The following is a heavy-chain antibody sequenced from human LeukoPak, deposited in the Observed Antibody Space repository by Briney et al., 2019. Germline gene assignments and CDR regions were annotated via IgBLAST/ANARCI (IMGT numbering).Heavy chain of an antibody. J-gene: IGHJ4*02. CDR1: GYTFTGHY. Sequence: ASVKVSCKASGYTFTGHYMHWVRQAPGQGLEWMGWINPNSGGTNCAQKFQDRVTMTRDTSISTAYMELRRLRSDDTAVYCCARGPSRDYWGQGTLVTVSS. CDR3: ARGPSRDY. V-gene: IGHV1-2*02. CDR2: INPNSGGT.